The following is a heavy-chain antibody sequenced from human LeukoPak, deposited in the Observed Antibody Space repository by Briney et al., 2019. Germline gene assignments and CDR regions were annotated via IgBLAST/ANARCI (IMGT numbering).Heavy chain of an antibody. Sequence: SETLSLTCSVSGGSVSSNYWAWLRQPPGRGPEWIGYIYHSGYAKYNPSFKSRVTMSVDTSKSQFSLQLTSVTAADTAVYYCARHNIASDGARLFDFWGRGTLVAVSS. CDR2: IYHSGYA. CDR3: ARHNIASDGARLFDF. V-gene: IGHV4-59*08. J-gene: IGHJ4*02. CDR1: GGSVSSNY. D-gene: IGHD4-17*01.